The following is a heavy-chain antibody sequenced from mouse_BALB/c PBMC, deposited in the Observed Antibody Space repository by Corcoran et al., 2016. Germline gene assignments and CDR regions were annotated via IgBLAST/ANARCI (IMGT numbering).Heavy chain of an antibody. CDR3: ARISQTRYYFDY. CDR2: IWWDADK. CDR1: GFSLSTSGMG. Sequence: QVTLKESGPGILKPSQTLSLTCSFSGFSLSTSGMGVGWIRQPSGKGLEWVAHIWWDADKYYHPSLKSKLTISKDTARNQVFLKITSVDTADTATYDGARISQTRYYFDYWCQGTTLTVSS. V-gene: IGHV8-8*01. J-gene: IGHJ2*01.